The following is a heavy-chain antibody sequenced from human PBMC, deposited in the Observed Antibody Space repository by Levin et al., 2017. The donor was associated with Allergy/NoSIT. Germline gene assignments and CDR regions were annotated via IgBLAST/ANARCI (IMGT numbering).Heavy chain of an antibody. CDR3: ARGYYYGSGSDFPLDY. D-gene: IGHD3-10*01. Sequence: SETLSLTCTVSGGSISSSSYYWGWIRQPPGKGLEWIGSIYYSGSTYYNPSLKSRVTISVDTSKNQFSLKLSSVTAADTAVYYCARGYYYGSGSDFPLDYWGQGTLVTVSS. J-gene: IGHJ4*02. CDR1: GGSISSSSYY. CDR2: IYYSGST. V-gene: IGHV4-39*07.